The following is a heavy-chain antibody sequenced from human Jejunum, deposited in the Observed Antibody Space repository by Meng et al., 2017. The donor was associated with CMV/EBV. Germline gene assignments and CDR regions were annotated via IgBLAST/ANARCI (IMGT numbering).Heavy chain of an antibody. CDR2: IYSGGSS. V-gene: IGHV3-53*01. CDR1: GCTFSTSY. D-gene: IGHD6-13*01. Sequence: EGQLGGSGGGLIQPGESLRLPCAASGCTFSTSYMSWVRQAPGKGLEWVSVIYSGGSSYYADSVKGRFTISRDNFKNTLSLQMNSLRADDTAVYYCARGGAAAGSESWGQGTLVTVSS. J-gene: IGHJ4*02. CDR3: ARGGAAAGSES.